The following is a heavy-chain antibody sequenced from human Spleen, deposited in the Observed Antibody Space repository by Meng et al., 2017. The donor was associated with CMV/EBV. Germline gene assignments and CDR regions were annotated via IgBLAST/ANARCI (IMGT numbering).Heavy chain of an antibody. CDR1: GFIFSSYS. V-gene: IGHV3-7*01. J-gene: IGHJ4*02. D-gene: IGHD6-6*01. CDR3: ARDSGDYSSSFDY. Sequence: GESLKISCTTSGFIFSSYSMSWVRQAPGKGLEWVANIKQDGSEKYYVDSVKGRFTISRDNAKNSVYLQMNSLRAEDTAVYHCARDSGDYSSSFDYWGQGTLVTVSS. CDR2: IKQDGSEK.